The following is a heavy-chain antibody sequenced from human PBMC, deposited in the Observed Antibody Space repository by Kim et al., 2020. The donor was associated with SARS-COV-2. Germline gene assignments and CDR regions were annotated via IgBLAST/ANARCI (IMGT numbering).Heavy chain of an antibody. CDR3: ATSAAAGRLSWFDP. J-gene: IGHJ5*02. D-gene: IGHD6-13*01. V-gene: IGHV1-24*01. Sequence: AQKFQGRVTMTEDTSTDTAYMELSSLGSEDTAVYYCATSAAAGRLSWFDPWGQGTLVTVSS.